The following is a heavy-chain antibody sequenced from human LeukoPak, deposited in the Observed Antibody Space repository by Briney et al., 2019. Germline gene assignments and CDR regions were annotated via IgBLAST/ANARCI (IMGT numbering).Heavy chain of an antibody. CDR2: IYSGGST. CDR1: GFTVSSNY. Sequence: GGSLRLSCAASGFTVSSNYMSWVRQAPGKGLEWVSVIYSGGSTYYADSVKGRFTISRDNAKNSLYLQMSSLRVEDTAVYYCASYLYWWSDLGYWGQGTLVTVSS. D-gene: IGHD2-8*02. V-gene: IGHV3-66*01. J-gene: IGHJ4*02. CDR3: ASYLYWWSDLGY.